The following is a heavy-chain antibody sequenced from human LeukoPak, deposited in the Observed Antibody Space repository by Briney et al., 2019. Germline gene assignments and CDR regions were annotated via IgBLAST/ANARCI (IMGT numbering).Heavy chain of an antibody. CDR2: IYSGGDT. CDR3: AREGIAAAGLGYYFDY. D-gene: IGHD6-13*01. CDR1: GFTVSSNY. J-gene: IGHJ4*02. Sequence: GGSLRLSCAASGFTVSSNYMSWVRQAPGKGLEWVSVIYSGGDTYYADSVKGRFTISRHNSKNTLYLQMNSLRAEDTAVYYCAREGIAAAGLGYYFDYWGQGTLVTVSS. V-gene: IGHV3-53*04.